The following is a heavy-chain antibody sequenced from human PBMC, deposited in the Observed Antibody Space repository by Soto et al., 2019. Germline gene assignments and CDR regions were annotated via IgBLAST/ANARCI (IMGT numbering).Heavy chain of an antibody. V-gene: IGHV4-59*01. CDR2: IYYSGST. D-gene: IGHD3-22*01. Sequence: KPSETLSLTCTVSGGSISSYYWSWIRQPPGKGLEWIGYIYYSGSTNYNPSLKSRVTISVDTSKNQFSLKLSSVTAADTAVYYCAREGISYYDSSGYNYWGQGTLVTVSS. J-gene: IGHJ4*02. CDR3: AREGISYYDSSGYNY. CDR1: GGSISSYY.